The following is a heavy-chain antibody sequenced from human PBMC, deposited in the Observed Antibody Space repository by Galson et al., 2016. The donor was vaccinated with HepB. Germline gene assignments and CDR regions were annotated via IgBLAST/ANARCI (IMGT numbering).Heavy chain of an antibody. D-gene: IGHD1-14*01. CDR2: TSFDGSRV. CDR1: GFTFTSYP. CDR3: ASGFCASISCPLGHY. Sequence: LRLSCAASGFTFTSYPIHWVRQAPGKGLEWVGVTSFDGSRVYYAESVDGRFTISRDNSQNTVYLQMHKLKTEDTALYYCASGFCASISCPLGHYWGQGAQVTVSS. J-gene: IGHJ4*02. V-gene: IGHV3-30*04.